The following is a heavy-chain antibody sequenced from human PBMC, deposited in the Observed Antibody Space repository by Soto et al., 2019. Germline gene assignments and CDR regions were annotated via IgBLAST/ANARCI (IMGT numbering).Heavy chain of an antibody. Sequence: GALRLSCTGSGFTFSNYVINWVRRAPGKGLEWVSIIKAEGIHTNYAESVRGRFTISRDNSRNTVYLQMNNLRAEDTAIYYCARPFPTSGDRPYYGLDVWGQGTPVTVSS. D-gene: IGHD2-21*01. CDR2: IKAEGIHT. V-gene: IGHV3-23*01. CDR3: ARPFPTSGDRPYYGLDV. J-gene: IGHJ6*02. CDR1: GFTFSNYV.